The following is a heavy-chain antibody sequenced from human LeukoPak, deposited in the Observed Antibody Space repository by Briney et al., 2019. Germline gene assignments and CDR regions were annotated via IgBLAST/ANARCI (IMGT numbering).Heavy chain of an antibody. CDR1: GSTFSSYW. D-gene: IGHD3-3*02. Sequence: GGSLRLSCAASGSTFSSYWMSWVRQAPGKGLEWVANIKQDGSEKYYVDSVKGRFTISRDNAKNSLYLQMNSLRAEDTAVYYARLAGDAFDIWGQGTMVTVSS. V-gene: IGHV3-7*01. CDR2: IKQDGSEK. CDR3: RLAGDAFDI. J-gene: IGHJ3*02.